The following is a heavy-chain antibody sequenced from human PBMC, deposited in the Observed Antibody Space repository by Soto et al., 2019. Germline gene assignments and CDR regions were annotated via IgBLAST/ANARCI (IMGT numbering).Heavy chain of an antibody. CDR3: VKEVSSWFHGMDV. D-gene: IGHD6-13*01. V-gene: IGHV3-21*01. Sequence: EVQLVESGGGLVKPGGSLRLSCAASGFTFSSYSMNWVRQAPGKGLEWVSSLSSSTSYIYYADSVKGRFTISRDTAKNSLYLQMNNLRAEDTAVYYCVKEVSSWFHGMDVWGQGTTVTVSS. CDR2: LSSSTSYI. CDR1: GFTFSSYS. J-gene: IGHJ6*02.